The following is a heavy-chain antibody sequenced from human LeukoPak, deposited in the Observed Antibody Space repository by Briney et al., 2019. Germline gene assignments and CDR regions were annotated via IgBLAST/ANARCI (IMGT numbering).Heavy chain of an antibody. CDR1: GGSISSGGYY. D-gene: IGHD3-10*01. Sequence: PSETLSLTCTVSGGSISSGGYYWSWIRQPPGKGLEWIGYIYYSGSTYYNPSLKSRVTISVDTSKNQFSLKLSSVTAADTAVYYCARDFPTNYYGSGSYGIWGQGTLVTVSS. CDR2: IYYSGST. CDR3: ARDFPTNYYGSGSYGI. J-gene: IGHJ4*02. V-gene: IGHV4-31*03.